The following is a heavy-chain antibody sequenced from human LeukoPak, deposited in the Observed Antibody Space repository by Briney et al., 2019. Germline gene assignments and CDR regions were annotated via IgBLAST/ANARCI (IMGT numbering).Heavy chain of an antibody. V-gene: IGHV4-34*01. D-gene: IGHD3-10*01. Sequence: SETLSLTCAVYGGSFSGYYWSWIRQPPGKGLEWIGEINHSGSTNYNPSLKSRVTISVDTSKNQFSLKPSSVTAADTAVYYCARHGSGAIDYWGQGTLVTVSS. CDR1: GGSFSGYY. CDR2: INHSGST. CDR3: ARHGSGAIDY. J-gene: IGHJ4*02.